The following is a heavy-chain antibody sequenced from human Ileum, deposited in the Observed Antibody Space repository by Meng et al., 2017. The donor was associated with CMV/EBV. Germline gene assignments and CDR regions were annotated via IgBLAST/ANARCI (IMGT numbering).Heavy chain of an antibody. V-gene: IGHV4-39*06. CDR3: ARGGVLWCPLN. D-gene: IGHD2-21*01. Sequence: SETLSLTCTVSGGSISSSGYYWGWIRQPPGKGLEWIATVYYSGTTYLNPSLKSRVTISLDMPNNHFTLRLSSVTAADTAVYYCARGGVLWCPLNWGQGALVTGSS. J-gene: IGHJ1*01. CDR1: GGSISSSGYY. CDR2: VYYSGTT.